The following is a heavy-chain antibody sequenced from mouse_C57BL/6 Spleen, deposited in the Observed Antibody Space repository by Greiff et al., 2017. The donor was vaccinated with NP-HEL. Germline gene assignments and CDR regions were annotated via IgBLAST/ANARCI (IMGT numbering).Heavy chain of an antibody. CDR3: ARENYYGSSSYAMDY. J-gene: IGHJ4*01. CDR1: GFTFSSYA. V-gene: IGHV5-4*01. D-gene: IGHD1-1*01. CDR2: ISDGGSYT. Sequence: EVKLVESGGGLVKPGGSLKLSCAASGFTFSSYAMSWVRQTPEKRLEWVATISDGGSYTYYPDNVKGRFTISRGNAKNNLYLQMSHLKSEDTAMYYCARENYYGSSSYAMDYWGQGTSVTVSS.